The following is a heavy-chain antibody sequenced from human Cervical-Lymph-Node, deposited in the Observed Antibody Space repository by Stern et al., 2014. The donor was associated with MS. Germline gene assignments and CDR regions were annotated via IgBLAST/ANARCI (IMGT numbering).Heavy chain of an antibody. CDR1: GYNFDTYW. V-gene: IGHV5-51*01. CDR2: IYPGDSDT. Sequence: VQLMQSGAEVKKPGESLKISCQGFGYNFDTYWIGWVRQMPGKGLEWMGIIYPGDSDTRYSPSFQGQVTISADKSMNTAYLQWSSLKASDTAVYYCAREGARSFDVWGQGTTVTVFS. D-gene: IGHD3-16*01. J-gene: IGHJ6*02. CDR3: AREGARSFDV.